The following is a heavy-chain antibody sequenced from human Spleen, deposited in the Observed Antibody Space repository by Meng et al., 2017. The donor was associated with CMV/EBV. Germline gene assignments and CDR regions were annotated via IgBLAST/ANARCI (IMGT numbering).Heavy chain of an antibody. Sequence: SETLSLTCAVYGGSFSGYYWSWIRQPPGKGLEWIGEINHSGSTNYNPSLKSRVTISVDTSKNQFSLKLSSVIAADTAVYYCARRVPAATFDYWGQGTLVTVSS. J-gene: IGHJ4*02. D-gene: IGHD2-2*01. V-gene: IGHV4-34*01. CDR1: GGSFSGYY. CDR3: ARRVPAATFDY. CDR2: INHSGST.